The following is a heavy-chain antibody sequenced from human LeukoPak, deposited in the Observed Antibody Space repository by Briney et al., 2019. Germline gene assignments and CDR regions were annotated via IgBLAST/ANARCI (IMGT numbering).Heavy chain of an antibody. CDR2: IYHSGST. CDR1: GYSISSGYY. D-gene: IGHD3-10*01. Sequence: PSETLSLTCTVSGYSISSGYYWGWIRQPPGKGLEWIGSIYHSGSTYYNPSLKSRVTISVDTSKNQFSLKLSSVTAADTAVYYCAREGIGIDYYYMDVWGKGTTVTVSS. J-gene: IGHJ6*03. CDR3: AREGIGIDYYYMDV. V-gene: IGHV4-38-2*02.